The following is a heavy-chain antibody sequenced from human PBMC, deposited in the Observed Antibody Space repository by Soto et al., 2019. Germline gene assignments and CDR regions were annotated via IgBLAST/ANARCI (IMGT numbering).Heavy chain of an antibody. CDR3: ARHGFCGGDCYSVHFDY. Sequence: PSETLSLTCTVSGGSISSSSYYWGWIRQPPGKGLEWIGSIYYSGSTYYNPSLKSRVTISVDTSKNQFSLKLSSVTAADTAVYYCARHGFCGGDCYSVHFDYWGQGTLVTVSS. V-gene: IGHV4-39*01. CDR1: GGSISSSSYY. J-gene: IGHJ4*02. CDR2: IYYSGST. D-gene: IGHD2-21*02.